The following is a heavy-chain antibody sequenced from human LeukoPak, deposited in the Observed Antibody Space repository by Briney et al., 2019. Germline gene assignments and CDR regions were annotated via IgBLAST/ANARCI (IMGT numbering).Heavy chain of an antibody. CDR2: MYSSGTI. J-gene: IGHJ4*02. CDR3: ARLDSSGYYGIDY. V-gene: IGHV4-4*07. D-gene: IGHD3-22*01. Sequence: SETLSLTCTVSGGSVSDFYWSWIRQPVGKGLEWIGRMYSSGTINYNPSLRSRVTISVDTSKNQFSLKLSSVTAADTAVYYCARLDSSGYYGIDYWGQGTLVTVSS. CDR1: GGSVSDFY.